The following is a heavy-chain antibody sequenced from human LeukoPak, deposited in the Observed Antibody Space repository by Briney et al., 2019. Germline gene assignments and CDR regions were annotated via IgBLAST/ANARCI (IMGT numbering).Heavy chain of an antibody. V-gene: IGHV3-7*01. CDR1: GFTFSSYA. CDR2: IKQDGSEN. D-gene: IGHD2-2*01. J-gene: IGHJ4*02. CDR3: AREGCSSTSCYAFSY. Sequence: QPGGSLRLSCAASGFTFSSYAMSWVRQAPGKGLEWVANIKQDGSENYYVDSVKGRFTISRDNAKNSLYLQMNSLRAGDTAVYYCAREGCSSTSCYAFSYWGQGTLVTVSS.